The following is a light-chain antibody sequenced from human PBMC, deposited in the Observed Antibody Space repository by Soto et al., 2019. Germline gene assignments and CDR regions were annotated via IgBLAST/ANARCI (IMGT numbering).Light chain of an antibody. CDR3: QQYNSYPIT. V-gene: IGKV1-5*03. CDR1: QSISSW. CDR2: KAS. J-gene: IGKJ5*01. Sequence: DIQMTQSPSTLSASVGDRVTITCRASQSISSWLAWYQQKPGKAPKLLIYKASSLESGVPSRFSGSGSGTEFTLTISSMQPDDFATDYCQQYNSYPITFGQGKRLEIK.